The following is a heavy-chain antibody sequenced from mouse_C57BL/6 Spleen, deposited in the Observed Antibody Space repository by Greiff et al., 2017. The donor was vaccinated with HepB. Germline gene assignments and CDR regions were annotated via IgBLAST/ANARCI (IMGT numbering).Heavy chain of an antibody. CDR1: GFTFSDYY. CDR3: ARDYYGRNAMDY. D-gene: IGHD1-1*01. Sequence: DVQLVESEGGLVQPGSSMKLSCTASGFTFSDYYMAWVRQVPEKGLEWVANINYDGSSTYYLDSLKSRFIISRDNAKNILYLQMSSLKSEDTATYYCARDYYGRNAMDYWGQGTSVTVSS. J-gene: IGHJ4*01. V-gene: IGHV5-16*01. CDR2: INYDGSST.